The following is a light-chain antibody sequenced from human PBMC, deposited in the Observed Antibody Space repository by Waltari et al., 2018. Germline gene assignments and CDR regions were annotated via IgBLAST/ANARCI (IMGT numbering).Light chain of an antibody. CDR1: QSVTRA. CDR3: QHYVRLPAT. V-gene: IGKV3-20*01. Sequence: EILLTQSPGTLSLSPGERATLPCRASQSVTRALSWYQQKPGQAPRLLIYGASNRATGIPDRFSGSGSVTDFSLTIIRLEPEDFAVYYCQHYVRLPATFGQGTKVEIK. J-gene: IGKJ1*01. CDR2: GAS.